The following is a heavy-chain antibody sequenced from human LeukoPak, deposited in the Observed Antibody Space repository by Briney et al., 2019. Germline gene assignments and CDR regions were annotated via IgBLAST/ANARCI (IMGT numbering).Heavy chain of an antibody. Sequence: SETLSLTCTVSGGSISSSSYYWGWIRQPPGKGLEWIGSIYYSGSTYYNPSLKSRVAISVDTSKNQFSLKLSSVTAADTAVYYCAGLAGTTPYYYYGMDVWGQGTTVTVSS. D-gene: IGHD1-7*01. CDR1: GGSISSSSYY. CDR2: IYYSGST. V-gene: IGHV4-39*01. J-gene: IGHJ6*02. CDR3: AGLAGTTPYYYYGMDV.